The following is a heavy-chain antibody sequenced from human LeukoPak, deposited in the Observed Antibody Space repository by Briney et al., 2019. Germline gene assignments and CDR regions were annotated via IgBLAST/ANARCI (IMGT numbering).Heavy chain of an antibody. V-gene: IGHV3-30*18. CDR1: GFTFSKFV. Sequence: SGGSLRLSCAASGFTFSKFVMHWVRQVPGKGLEWVAVITPDENIKFYADSVKGRFSISRDNSQNTLFLQMNSLSGEDTAVYFCAKSSGLITGWQTRAFDYWGQGVLVTVSS. D-gene: IGHD6-19*01. J-gene: IGHJ4*02. CDR3: AKSSGLITGWQTRAFDY. CDR2: ITPDENIK.